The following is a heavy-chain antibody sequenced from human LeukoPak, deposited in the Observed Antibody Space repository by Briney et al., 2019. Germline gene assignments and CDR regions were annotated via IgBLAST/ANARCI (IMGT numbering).Heavy chain of an antibody. Sequence: KTGGSLRLSCAASGFTIGNAWMSWVRQAPGKGLEWVGRIKSKTDGGTTDYAAPVKGRFTISRDDSKNTLYLQMNSLKTEDTAVYYCTTDSFYYGSFYYFDYWGQGTLVTVSS. J-gene: IGHJ4*02. CDR2: IKSKTDGGTT. CDR1: GFTIGNAW. D-gene: IGHD3-10*01. V-gene: IGHV3-15*01. CDR3: TTDSFYYGSFYYFDY.